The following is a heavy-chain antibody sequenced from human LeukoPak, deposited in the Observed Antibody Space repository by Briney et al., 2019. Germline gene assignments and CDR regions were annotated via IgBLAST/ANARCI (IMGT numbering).Heavy chain of an antibody. CDR2: ISGYTGNT. V-gene: IGHV1-18*01. CDR3: ARHQGIAVAGGIDY. J-gene: IGHJ4*02. Sequence: RASVKVSCKASGYTFTRHDIIWVRQAPGQGLEWMGWISGYTGNTNYAQKLQGRVTMTTDTSTSTAYMELRCLGSDDTAVYYCARHQGIAVAGGIDYWGQGTLVTVSS. D-gene: IGHD6-19*01. CDR1: GYTFTRHD.